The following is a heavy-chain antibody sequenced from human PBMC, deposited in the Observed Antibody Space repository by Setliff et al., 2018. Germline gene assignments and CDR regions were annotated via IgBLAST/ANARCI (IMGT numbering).Heavy chain of an antibody. V-gene: IGHV4-61*09. J-gene: IGHJ4*02. CDR1: GGSISSGSYY. D-gene: IGHD4-4*01. CDR2: IYTSGST. Sequence: SETLSLTCTVSGGSISSGSYYWSWIRQPAGKGLEWIGHIYTSGSTNYNPSLKSRVTISVDTSKNQFSLKLSSVTAADAAVYYCASYRQDVNYWGQGTLVTVSS. CDR3: ASYRQDVNY.